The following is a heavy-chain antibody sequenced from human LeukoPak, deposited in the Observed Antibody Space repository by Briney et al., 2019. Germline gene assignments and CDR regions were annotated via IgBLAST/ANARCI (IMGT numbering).Heavy chain of an antibody. J-gene: IGHJ4*02. Sequence: PSETLSLTCTVSGGSISSYYWSWIRRPPGKGLEWIGYIYYSGSTNYNPSLKSRVTISVDTSKNQFSLKLSSVTAADTAVYYCARERSNGPTVIDYWGQGTLVTVSS. CDR2: IYYSGST. CDR3: ARERSNGPTVIDY. V-gene: IGHV4-59*01. D-gene: IGHD4-17*01. CDR1: GGSISSYY.